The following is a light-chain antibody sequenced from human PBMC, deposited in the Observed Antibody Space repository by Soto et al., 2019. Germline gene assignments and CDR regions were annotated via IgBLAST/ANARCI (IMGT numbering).Light chain of an antibody. V-gene: IGKV3-20*01. CDR2: GIS. J-gene: IGKJ3*01. CDR1: QSVSSNY. CDR3: QDYGSSPFT. Sequence: PGEGATLSCRASQSVSSNYLAWYQQKPGQAPRPLMYGISIRATGVPDRFSGSGSGTDFTLTIGRLEPEDSAVYYCQDYGSSPFTFGPGTKVEIE.